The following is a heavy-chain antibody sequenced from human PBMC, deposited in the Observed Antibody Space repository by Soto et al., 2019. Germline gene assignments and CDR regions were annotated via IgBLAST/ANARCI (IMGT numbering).Heavy chain of an antibody. CDR1: GYTFTSYG. Sequence: GASVKVSCKASGYTFTSYGISWVRQAPGQGLEWMGWISAYNGNTNYAQKLQGRVTMTTDTSTSTAYMELRSLRSDDTAVYYCASIAGTHYYYYYGMGVWGQGTTVTVSS. J-gene: IGHJ6*02. D-gene: IGHD6-13*01. CDR3: ASIAGTHYYYYYGMGV. CDR2: ISAYNGNT. V-gene: IGHV1-18*01.